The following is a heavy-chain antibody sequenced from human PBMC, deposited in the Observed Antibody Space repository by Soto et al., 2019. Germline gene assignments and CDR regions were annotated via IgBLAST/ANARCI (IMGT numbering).Heavy chain of an antibody. CDR3: ATSRVSIAVAGETEYYFDY. CDR2: VNPNSGGT. V-gene: IGHV1-2*04. D-gene: IGHD6-19*01. J-gene: IGHJ4*02. CDR1: GYTFTVYY. Sequence: QVQLVQSGAEVKKPGASVKVSCKASGYTFTVYYMHWVRQAPGQGLEWMGWVNPNSGGTNYAQKFQGWVTMTRDTSISTAYMELSRLRSDDTAVYYCATSRVSIAVAGETEYYFDYWGQGTLVTFSS.